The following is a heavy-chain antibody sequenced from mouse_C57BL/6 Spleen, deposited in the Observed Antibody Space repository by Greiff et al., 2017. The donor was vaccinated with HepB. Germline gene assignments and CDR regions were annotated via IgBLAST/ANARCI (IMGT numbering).Heavy chain of an antibody. CDR2: IYPGDGDT. J-gene: IGHJ4*01. D-gene: IGHD1-1*01. Sequence: VKLVESGPELVKPGASVKISCKASGYAFSSSWMNWVKQRPGKGLEWIGRIYPGDGDTNYNGKFKGKATLTADKSSSTAYMQLSSLTSEDSAVYFCAIYYGSSYDYAMDYWGQGTSVTVSS. CDR3: AIYYGSSYDYAMDY. V-gene: IGHV1-82*01. CDR1: GYAFSSSW.